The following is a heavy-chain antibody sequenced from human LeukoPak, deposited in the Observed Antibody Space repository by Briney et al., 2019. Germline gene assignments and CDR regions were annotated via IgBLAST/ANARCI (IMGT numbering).Heavy chain of an antibody. CDR3: ASRWSIAVAGTGDDFDY. D-gene: IGHD6-19*01. Sequence: ASVKVSCKASGYTFTSYYMHWVRQAPGQGLEWMGRINPNSGGTNYAQKFQGRVTMTRDTSISTAYMDLSSLRSDDTAVYYCASRWSIAVAGTGDDFDYWGQGTLVTVSS. CDR1: GYTFTSYY. J-gene: IGHJ4*02. CDR2: INPNSGGT. V-gene: IGHV1-2*06.